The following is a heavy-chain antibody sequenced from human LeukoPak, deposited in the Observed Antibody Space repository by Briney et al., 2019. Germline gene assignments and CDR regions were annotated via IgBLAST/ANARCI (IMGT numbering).Heavy chain of an antibody. Sequence: ASVKVSCKASGYTFTGYYMRWVRQAPGQGLEWMGWINPNSGGTNYAQKFQGRVTMTRDTSISTAYMELSSLRSEDTAVYYCAREQDIVVVPAAILHYWGQGTLVTVSS. V-gene: IGHV1-2*02. J-gene: IGHJ4*02. CDR1: GYTFTGYY. CDR3: AREQDIVVVPAAILHY. CDR2: INPNSGGT. D-gene: IGHD2-2*01.